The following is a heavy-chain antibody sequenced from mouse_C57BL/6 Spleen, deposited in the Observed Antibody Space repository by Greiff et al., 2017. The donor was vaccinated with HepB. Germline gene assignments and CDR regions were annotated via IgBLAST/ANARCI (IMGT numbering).Heavy chain of an antibody. CDR2: INPGSGGT. V-gene: IGHV1-54*01. J-gene: IGHJ2*01. D-gene: IGHD3-2*02. CDR3: AREAAQGTPDY. CDR1: GYAFTNYL. Sequence: VKLLESGAELVRPGTSVKVSCKASGYAFTNYLIEWVKQRPGQGLEWIGVINPGSGGTNYNEKFKGKATLTADKSSSTAYMQLSSLTSEDSAVYFCAREAAQGTPDYWGQGTTLTVSS.